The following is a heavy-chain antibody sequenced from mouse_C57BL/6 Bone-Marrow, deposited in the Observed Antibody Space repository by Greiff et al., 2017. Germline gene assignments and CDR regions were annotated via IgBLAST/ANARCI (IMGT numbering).Heavy chain of an antibody. Sequence: EVKLVESGGGLVQPGGSLKLSCAASGFTFSDYGMAWVRQAPRKGPEWVAFISNLAYSIYYADTVTGRFTISRENAKNTLYLEMSSLRSEDTAMYYCARHEDGYWAYWGQGTLVTVSA. J-gene: IGHJ3*01. V-gene: IGHV5-15*01. CDR1: GFTFSDYG. D-gene: IGHD2-3*01. CDR3: ARHEDGYWAY. CDR2: ISNLAYSI.